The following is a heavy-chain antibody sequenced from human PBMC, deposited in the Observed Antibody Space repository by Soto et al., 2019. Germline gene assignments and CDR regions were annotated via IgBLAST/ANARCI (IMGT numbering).Heavy chain of an antibody. V-gene: IGHV4-39*01. CDR3: ASSGSYYFDY. J-gene: IGHJ4*02. CDR1: GGSISSSSYY. D-gene: IGHD1-26*01. Sequence: PSETLSLTCTVSGGSISSSSYYWGWIRQPPGKGLEWIGSIYYSGSTYYNPSLKSRVTISVDTSKNQFSLKLSSVTAADTAVYYCASSGSYYFDYWGQGTLVTVYS. CDR2: IYYSGST.